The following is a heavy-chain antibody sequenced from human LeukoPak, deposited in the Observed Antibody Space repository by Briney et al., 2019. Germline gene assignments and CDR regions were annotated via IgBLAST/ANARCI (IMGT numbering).Heavy chain of an antibody. D-gene: IGHD6-19*01. CDR1: GFTFSSYA. CDR2: IPYDGSNK. V-gene: IGHV3-30*04. CDR3: AKGFSSGWPPLLDY. J-gene: IGHJ4*02. Sequence: GGSLRLSCAASGFTFSSYAMHWVRQAPGKGLEWVAMIPYDGSNKYYADSVKGRFPISRDNSKNTVYLQMNGLRAEDTAVYYCAKGFSSGWPPLLDYWGQGTLVTVSS.